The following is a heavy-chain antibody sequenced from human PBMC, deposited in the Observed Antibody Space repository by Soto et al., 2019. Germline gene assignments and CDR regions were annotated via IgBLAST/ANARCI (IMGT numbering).Heavy chain of an antibody. CDR2: MNPNSGNT. Sequence: ASVKVSCKASGYTFTSYDINWVRQATGQGLEWMRWMNPNSGNTGFAQKFQGRVSMTRNTSISTAYMELSSLRSEDTAAYYCARGTPSGWYGSVYWGQGTLVTVSS. V-gene: IGHV1-8*01. D-gene: IGHD6-13*01. CDR3: ARGTPSGWYGSVY. CDR1: GYTFTSYD. J-gene: IGHJ4*02.